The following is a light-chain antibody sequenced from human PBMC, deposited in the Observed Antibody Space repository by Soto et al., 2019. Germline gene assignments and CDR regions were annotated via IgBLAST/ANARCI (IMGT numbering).Light chain of an antibody. J-gene: IGKJ5*01. CDR3: QQYNNWPHIT. Sequence: EIVMTQSPASLSVSPGERATLSCRASQSVSSNLAWYQQKPGQAPRLLIYGASTRATGIPARFSGSGSGTEFTLTISSLQSEDFAVYYCQQYNNWPHITFGQGTRLEIE. CDR1: QSVSSN. V-gene: IGKV3-15*01. CDR2: GAS.